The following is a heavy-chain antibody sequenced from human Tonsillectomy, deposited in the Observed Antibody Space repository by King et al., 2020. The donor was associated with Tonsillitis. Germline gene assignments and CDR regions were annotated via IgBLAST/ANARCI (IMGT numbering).Heavy chain of an antibody. V-gene: IGHV1-2*02. CDR3: ARDLLTRSVWFDP. J-gene: IGHJ5*02. D-gene: IGHD4/OR15-4a*01. CDR1: GYTFTDYY. CDR2: SNPNNGDT. Sequence: QLVQSGAEVKKPGASVKVSCKASGYTFTDYYIHWVRQAPGQGLEWMGWSNPNNGDTNYAQKFQGRVTMTRDPSISTAYMELSRLRSDDTAVYYCARDLLTRSVWFDPWGQGTLVTVSS.